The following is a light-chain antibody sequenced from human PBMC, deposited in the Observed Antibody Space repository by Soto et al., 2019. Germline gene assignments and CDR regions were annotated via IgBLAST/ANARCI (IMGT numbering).Light chain of an antibody. CDR2: DVT. Sequence: QSVLTQPRSVSGSPGQSVTISCTGTSSDIGDYNFVSWYQQHPDKAPKLIIYDVTKRPSGVPDRFSGSKSGSTASLTISGLQAEDEADYYCCSYAGSYTLVFGGGT. CDR1: SSDIGDYNF. J-gene: IGLJ2*01. CDR3: CSYAGSYTLV. V-gene: IGLV2-11*01.